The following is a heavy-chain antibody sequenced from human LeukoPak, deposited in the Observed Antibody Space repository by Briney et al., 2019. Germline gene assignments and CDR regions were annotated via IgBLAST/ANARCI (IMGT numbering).Heavy chain of an antibody. J-gene: IGHJ4*02. Sequence: SETLSLTCTVSGGSISTYYWSWIRQPPGKGLDWIGSFYYTGSTNYNPSLRSRVTISLDTSKNQISLRLSSVPAADTAVYYCARGGNALDYWGQGTLVTVSS. CDR2: FYYTGST. V-gene: IGHV4-59*01. CDR3: ARGGNALDY. D-gene: IGHD4-23*01. CDR1: GGSISTYY.